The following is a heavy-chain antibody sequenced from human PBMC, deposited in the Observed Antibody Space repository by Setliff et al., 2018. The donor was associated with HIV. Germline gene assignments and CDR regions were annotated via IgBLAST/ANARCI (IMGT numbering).Heavy chain of an antibody. CDR1: GYTFTSYA. J-gene: IGHJ6*03. CDR2: INTNTGNP. CDR3: ARDDSDSLYYMDYYYMDV. Sequence: ASVKVSCKASGYTFTSYAMNWVRQAPGQGLEWMGWINTNTGNPTYAQGFTGRFVFSLDTSVSTAYLQISSLKAEDTAVYYCARDDSDSLYYMDYYYMDVWGKGTTVTV. V-gene: IGHV7-4-1*02. D-gene: IGHD3-10*01.